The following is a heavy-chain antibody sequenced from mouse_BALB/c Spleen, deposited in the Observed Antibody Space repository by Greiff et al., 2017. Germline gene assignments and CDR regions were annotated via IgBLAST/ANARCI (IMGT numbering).Heavy chain of an antibody. CDR1: GFTISSYG. CDR2: ISSGGSYT. Sequence: EVKLVESGGDLVKPGGSLKLSCAASGFTISSYGMSWVRQTLDKRLEWVATISSGGSYTNYPDSVKGRFTISRDNAKNTLYLQMSILKSEDTAMYYYARRAVRLLYYAMDDWGEGTSVTVSS. CDR3: ARRAVRLLYYAMDD. V-gene: IGHV5-6*01. D-gene: IGHD1-2*01. J-gene: IGHJ4*01.